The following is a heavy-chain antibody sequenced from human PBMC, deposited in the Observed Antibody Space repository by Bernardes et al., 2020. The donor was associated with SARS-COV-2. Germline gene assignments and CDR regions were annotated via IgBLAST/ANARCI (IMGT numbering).Heavy chain of an antibody. J-gene: IGHJ5*02. CDR2: IYPGDSDT. CDR3: ARLEPRITTTNWFDP. V-gene: IGHV5-51*01. Sequence: GESLKISCKGSGYSFTSYWIGWVRQMPGKGLEWMGIIYPGDSDTRYSPSFQGQVTISADKSISTAYLQWSSLKASDTAMYYCARLEPRITTTNWFDPWGQGTLVTVSS. D-gene: IGHD3-3*01. CDR1: GYSFTSYW.